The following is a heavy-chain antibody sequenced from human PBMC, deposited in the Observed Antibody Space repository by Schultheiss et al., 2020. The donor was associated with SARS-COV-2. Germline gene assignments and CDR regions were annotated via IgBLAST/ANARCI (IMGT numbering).Heavy chain of an antibody. CDR2: VSSSSGYI. Sequence: GGSLRLSCAASGFTFSDYSMNWVRQAPGKGLEWVSSVSSSSGYIYYADSVKGRFTISRDNAKNSLYLQMNSLRAEDTAVYFCARDDSSGYYYGKIDYWGQGTLVTVSS. D-gene: IGHD3-22*01. CDR1: GFTFSDYS. CDR3: ARDDSSGYYYGKIDY. V-gene: IGHV3-21*01. J-gene: IGHJ4*02.